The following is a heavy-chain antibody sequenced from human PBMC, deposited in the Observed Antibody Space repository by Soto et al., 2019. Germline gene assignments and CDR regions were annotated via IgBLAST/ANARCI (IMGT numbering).Heavy chain of an antibody. CDR2: LNEDGSFT. V-gene: IGHV3-74*03. CDR3: ARDLSGREDV. J-gene: IGHJ6*04. Sequence: PGGSLRLSCVASEFTFSSYWMHWVRQVPGKGLVWVSRLNEDGSFTSYADSVKGRFSIFRDNAKKTLYLQMNSLSAEDSAVYYCARDLSGREDVWGKGTTVTVSS. CDR1: EFTFSSYW. D-gene: IGHD3-10*01.